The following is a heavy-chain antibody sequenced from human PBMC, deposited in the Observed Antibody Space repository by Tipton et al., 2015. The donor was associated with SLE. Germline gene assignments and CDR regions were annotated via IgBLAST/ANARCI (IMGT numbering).Heavy chain of an antibody. D-gene: IGHD3-22*01. J-gene: IGHJ4*02. CDR2: INHSGST. CDR1: GGSFSGYY. CDR3: ARDRYDSSGSYDY. V-gene: IGHV4-34*01. Sequence: TLSLTCAVYGGSFSGYYWSWIRQPPGKGLEWIGEINHSGSTNYNPSLKSRVTISVDTSKNQFSLKLSSVTAADTAVYYCARDRYDSSGSYDYWGQGTLVTVSS.